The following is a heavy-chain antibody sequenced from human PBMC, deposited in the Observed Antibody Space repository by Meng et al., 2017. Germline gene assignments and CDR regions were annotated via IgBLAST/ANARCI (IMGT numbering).Heavy chain of an antibody. CDR1: GFSLSTRGVG. J-gene: IGHJ4*02. CDR2: LYWNDDK. D-gene: IGHD3-10*01. CDR3: AHTLLFGEFPN. Sequence: SGPTLVKPTQTLTLPCPFSGFSLSTRGVGVGWRRQPPGQALEWLALLYWNDDKRYSPSLKSRLTITKDPSKNQVVLTMTNMDPVDTATYYCAHTLLFGEFPNWGQGTLVTVSS. V-gene: IGHV2-5*01.